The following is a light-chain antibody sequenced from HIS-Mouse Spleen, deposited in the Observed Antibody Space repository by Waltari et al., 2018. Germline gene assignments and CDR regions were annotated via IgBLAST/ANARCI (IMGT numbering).Light chain of an antibody. CDR3: QQGFT. V-gene: IGKV1-33*01. CDR2: DAS. CDR1: QDISNY. J-gene: IGKJ3*01. Sequence: DIQMTQSPSSLSASVGDRVTITCQASQDISNYLNWYQQKPGKAPKLLIYDASNLETGVPSRFSGSGSGTDFTFTISSLQPEDIATYYCQQGFTFGTGTKVDIK.